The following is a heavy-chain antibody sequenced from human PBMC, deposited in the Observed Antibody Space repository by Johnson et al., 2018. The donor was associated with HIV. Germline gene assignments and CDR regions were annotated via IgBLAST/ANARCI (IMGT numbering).Heavy chain of an antibody. CDR2: ISYDGNKK. J-gene: IGHJ3*02. Sequence: QVLLVESGGGVVQPGRSLRLSCAASGFTFSSYAMHWVRQAPGKGLEWAAVISYDGNKKYSAGSVKGRFTISRDNSKNTLYLQMNSLRAEDTAVYYCARPEWELDGFDIWGQGTMVTVSS. CDR3: ARPEWELDGFDI. D-gene: IGHD1-26*01. V-gene: IGHV3-30*04. CDR1: GFTFSSYA.